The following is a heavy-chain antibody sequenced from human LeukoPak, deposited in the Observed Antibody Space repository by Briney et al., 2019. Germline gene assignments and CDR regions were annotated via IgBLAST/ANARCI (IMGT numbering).Heavy chain of an antibody. Sequence: GGSLRLSCEASGFTFSSSAMSWVRQAPGKGLEWVSSISINVDNTYYADSVKGRVTISRDNSKTTLYLQMNTLKAEDTAVYYRAQFSRSYCSSTRCSKYFDYWGQGTPVTVSS. CDR1: GFTFSSSA. V-gene: IGHV3-23*01. J-gene: IGHJ4*02. CDR3: AQFSRSYCSSTRCSKYFDY. D-gene: IGHD2-2*01. CDR2: ISINVDNT.